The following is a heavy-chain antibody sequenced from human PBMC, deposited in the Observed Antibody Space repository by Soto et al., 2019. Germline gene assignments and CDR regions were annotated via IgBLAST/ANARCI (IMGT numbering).Heavy chain of an antibody. V-gene: IGHV4-30-4*01. CDR3: ARANYGDYGGWFDP. J-gene: IGHJ5*02. CDR2: IYYSGGT. Sequence: QVQLQESGPGLVKPSQTLSLTCTVSGGSISSGDYYWSWIRQPPGKGLEWIGYIYYSGGTYYNPSLTSRVTISVDPSKNQFSLKLSSVTAADTAVYYCARANYGDYGGWFDPWGQGTLVTVSS. CDR1: GGSISSGDYY. D-gene: IGHD4-17*01.